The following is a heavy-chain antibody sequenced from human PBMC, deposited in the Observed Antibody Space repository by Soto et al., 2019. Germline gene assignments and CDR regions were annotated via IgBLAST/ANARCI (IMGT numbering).Heavy chain of an antibody. V-gene: IGHV3-21*01. J-gene: IGHJ5*02. Sequence: GASLRLSCAASGFTFSSYSMNWVRQAPGKGLEWVSSISSSSSYIYYADSVKGRFTISRDNAKNSLYLQMNSLGAEATAVYYGARGASGQGTTVRGPWFDPWGHGTLVTVSA. D-gene: IGHD3-10*01. CDR1: GFTFSSYS. CDR3: ARGASGQGTTVRGPWFDP. CDR2: ISSSSSYI.